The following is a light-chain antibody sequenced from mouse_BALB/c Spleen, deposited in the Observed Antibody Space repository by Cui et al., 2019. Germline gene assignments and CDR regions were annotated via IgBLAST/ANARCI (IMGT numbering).Light chain of an antibody. V-gene: IGLV1*01. CDR1: TGAVTTSNY. J-gene: IGLJ1*01. CDR3: ALWYSNHWV. Sequence: HAVLTQESALTTSPGETVTLTCRSSTGAVTTSNYANWVQEKPDQLFTGLIGGTNNRAPGVPARFSGFLIGDKAALTITGAQTEDEAIYFCALWYSNHWVFGGGTKLTVL. CDR2: GTN.